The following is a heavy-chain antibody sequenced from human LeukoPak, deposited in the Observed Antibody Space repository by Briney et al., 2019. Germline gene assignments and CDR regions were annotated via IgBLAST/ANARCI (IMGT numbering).Heavy chain of an antibody. J-gene: IGHJ4*02. CDR2: IKEDGTEK. D-gene: IGHD4-17*01. V-gene: IGHV3-7*01. CDR1: GFTFSNYW. CDR3: ATATNDYGDYTRWFDY. Sequence: PGGSLRLSCAVSGFTFSNYWMGWVRQPPGKGLQWVANIKEDGTEKYYVDSVKGRFTISRDNAKNSVYLQMNSLRAEDTAVYYCATATNDYGDYTRWFDYWGQGTLVTVSS.